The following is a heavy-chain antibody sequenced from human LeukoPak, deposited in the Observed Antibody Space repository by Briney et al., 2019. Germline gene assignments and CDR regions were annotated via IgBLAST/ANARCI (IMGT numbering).Heavy chain of an antibody. J-gene: IGHJ4*02. V-gene: IGHV3-74*01. D-gene: IGHD1-26*01. CDR3: ARGWEGYFDY. CDR2: INSDGSST. CDR1: GFTFSNYW. Sequence: GGSLRFSCAASGFTFSNYWMHWVRQAPGKGLVWVSHINSDGSSTSYADSVKGRFTISRDNAKNTLYLQMNSLRAEDTAVYYCARGWEGYFDYWGQGTLVTVSS.